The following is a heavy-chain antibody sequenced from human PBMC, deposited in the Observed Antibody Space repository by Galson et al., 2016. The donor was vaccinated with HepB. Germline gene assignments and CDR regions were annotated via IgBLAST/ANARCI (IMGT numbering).Heavy chain of an antibody. CDR2: IYYSGST. CDR1: GGSISSYY. CDR3: ARDDSGTYYDWFDP. Sequence: EPLSLTCTVSGGSISSYYWSWIRQPPGKGLEWIGYIYYSGSTNYNPSLKSRVTISVDTSKNQFSLKLSPVTAADTAVYYCARDDSGTYYDWFDPWGQGTLVTVSS. V-gene: IGHV4-59*01. D-gene: IGHD1-26*01. J-gene: IGHJ5*02.